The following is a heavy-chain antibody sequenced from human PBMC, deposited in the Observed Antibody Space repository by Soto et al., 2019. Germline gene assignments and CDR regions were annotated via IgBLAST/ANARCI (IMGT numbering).Heavy chain of an antibody. CDR1: VFAFSDAW. CDR2: IKKKTDGGTT. Sequence: LXLFCAASVFAFSDAWMSWVRQGPGKGLEWVGLIKKKTDGGTTDYAAPVKGRFTISRDDLKNTLYLQMNSLRAEDTAVYYCAKDGGKDYYALLRPSPRTLDIWGQGTMVTVSS. D-gene: IGHD3-10*01. V-gene: IGHV3-15*01. CDR3: AKDGGKDYYALLRPSPRTLDI. J-gene: IGHJ3*02.